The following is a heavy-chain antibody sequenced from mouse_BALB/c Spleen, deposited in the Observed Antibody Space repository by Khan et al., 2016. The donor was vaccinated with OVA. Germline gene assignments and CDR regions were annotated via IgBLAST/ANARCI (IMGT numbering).Heavy chain of an antibody. CDR1: GYSFTNYV. CDR2: INTYIGEP. CDR3: ARGNRDLDD. Sequence: QIQLVQSGPELKKPGETVKISCKASGYSFTNYVMNWVKQAPGKGLKWMGWINTYIGEPIYSDDFKGRFAFSLETSASTAYLQINNLKNEDTATYFCARGNRDLDDWGQGTTLTVSS. V-gene: IGHV9-3-1*01. J-gene: IGHJ2*01. D-gene: IGHD2-1*01.